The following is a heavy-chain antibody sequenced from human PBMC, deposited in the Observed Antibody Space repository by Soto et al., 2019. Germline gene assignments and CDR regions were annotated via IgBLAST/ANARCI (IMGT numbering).Heavy chain of an antibody. J-gene: IGHJ4*02. V-gene: IGHV3-15*01. D-gene: IGHD5-18*01. CDR1: GFTFSNAW. Sequence: LSCAAAGFTFSNAWMSWVRQAPGKGLEWVGRIKSKTDGGTTDYAAPVKGRFTISRDDSKNTLYLQMNSLKTEDTAVYYCTTGGYSYGVTAPFDYWGQGTLVTVSS. CDR2: IKSKTDGGTT. CDR3: TTGGYSYGVTAPFDY.